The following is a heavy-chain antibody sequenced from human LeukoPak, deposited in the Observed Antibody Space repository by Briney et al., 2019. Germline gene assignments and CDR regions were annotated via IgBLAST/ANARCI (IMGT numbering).Heavy chain of an antibody. CDR2: IIPTFGTA. CDR1: GDTFSSYA. J-gene: IGHJ4*02. V-gene: IGHV1-69*13. CDR3: ARVADAYNPDY. Sequence: GASVEVSCKASGDTFSSYAITWVRQAPGQGLEWMGGIIPTFGTANYAQKFQGRVTVTADESTSTAYMELSSLRSEDTAVYYCARVADAYNPDYWGQGTLVTVSS. D-gene: IGHD5-24*01.